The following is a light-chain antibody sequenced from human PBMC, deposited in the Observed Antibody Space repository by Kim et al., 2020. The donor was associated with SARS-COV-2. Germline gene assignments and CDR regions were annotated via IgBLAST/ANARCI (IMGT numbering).Light chain of an antibody. CDR3: QQYSSSPAT. CDR1: QSVSSNY. V-gene: IGKV3-20*01. Sequence: EIVLTQSPGTLSLSPGERATLSCRASQSVSSNYLAWYQQKPRQAPRLLIYGASSRATGIPDRFSGSGSGTDSTLTITRLEPEDFAVYYCQQYSSSPATFGQGTKVDIK. CDR2: GAS. J-gene: IGKJ1*01.